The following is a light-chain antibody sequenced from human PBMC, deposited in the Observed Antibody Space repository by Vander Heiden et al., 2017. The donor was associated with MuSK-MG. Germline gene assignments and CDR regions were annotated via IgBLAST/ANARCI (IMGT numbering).Light chain of an antibody. CDR3: QSADISMAL. CDR1: ALPKHY. Sequence: SYALTQPPSVSVSPGQTARITCSGDALPKHYAYWYQQKPGQAPVLAIYRNNERPSGIPERFSASSSGTTVTLTISGVQAEDEADYYCQSADISMALFGGGTKLTVL. CDR2: RNN. J-gene: IGLJ2*01. V-gene: IGLV3-25*03.